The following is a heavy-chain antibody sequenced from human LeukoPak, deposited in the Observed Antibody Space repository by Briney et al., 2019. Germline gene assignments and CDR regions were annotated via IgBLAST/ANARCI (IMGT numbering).Heavy chain of an antibody. V-gene: IGHV1-18*01. Sequence: GASVKVSCKASGYTFTSYGISWVRQAPGQGLEWMGWISGYNGNTNYAQKLQGRVTMTTDTSTSTAYMELRSLRSDDTAVYYCARDLVAVTGRGDTFDIWGQGTMVTVSS. D-gene: IGHD6-19*01. J-gene: IGHJ3*02. CDR3: ARDLVAVTGRGDTFDI. CDR2: ISGYNGNT. CDR1: GYTFTSYG.